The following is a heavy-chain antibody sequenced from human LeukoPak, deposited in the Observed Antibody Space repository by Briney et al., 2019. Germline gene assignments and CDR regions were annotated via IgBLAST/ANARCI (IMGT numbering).Heavy chain of an antibody. CDR1: GGTFSSYA. CDR2: IIPIFGTA. CDR3: GVDYYDSSGYYEGLDY. Sequence: SEKVSCKASGGTFSSYAISWVRQAPGQGLEWMGGIIPIFGTANYAQKFQGRVTITADESTSTAYMELSSLRSEDTAVYYCGVDYYDSSGYYEGLDYWGQGTLVTVSS. V-gene: IGHV1-69*13. D-gene: IGHD3-22*01. J-gene: IGHJ4*02.